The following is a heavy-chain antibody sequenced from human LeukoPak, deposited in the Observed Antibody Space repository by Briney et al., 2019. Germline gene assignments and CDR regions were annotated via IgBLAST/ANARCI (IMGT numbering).Heavy chain of an antibody. J-gene: IGHJ4*02. CDR2: MSYDGRNK. D-gene: IGHD3-16*01. CDR1: GFTFNIYN. Sequence: PGGSLRLSCAASGFTFNIYNMHWVRQAPGKGLKWVAFMSYDGRNKYYGDSVKGRFSISRDNAKNSLYLQMNSLRAEDTAVYYCARVTGNWGQGTLVTVSS. CDR3: ARVTGN. V-gene: IGHV3-30*04.